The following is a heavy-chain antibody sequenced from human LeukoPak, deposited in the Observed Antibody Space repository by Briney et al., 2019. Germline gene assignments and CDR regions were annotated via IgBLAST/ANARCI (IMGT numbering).Heavy chain of an antibody. CDR1: GGSISSSTSY. D-gene: IGHD5-18*01. CDR3: ARDEYTYGSRTHPYFFDY. Sequence: SETLSLTCTVSGGSISSSTSYWGWIRQSPGTGLEWIGSIYYSGSTYYNPSLKSRVTISVDTSKNQFSLKLSSVTAADTALYYRARDEYTYGSRTHPYFFDYWGQGTLVTVSS. V-gene: IGHV4-39*07. CDR2: IYYSGST. J-gene: IGHJ4*02.